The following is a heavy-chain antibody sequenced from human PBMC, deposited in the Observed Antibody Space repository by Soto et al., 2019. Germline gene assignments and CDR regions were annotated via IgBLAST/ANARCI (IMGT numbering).Heavy chain of an antibody. CDR3: ARAFWSCYRNAPGY. CDR1: GFTFSDYY. V-gene: IGHV3-11*01. Sequence: QVQLVESGGGLVKPGGSLRLSCAASGFTFSDYYMSWLRQAPGKGVEWVSYISSSGSTIYYADSVKGRFTISSANAKNSLYLQMNSLRAEDTAVYYCARAFWSCYRNAPGYWGQGTLVTVSS. J-gene: IGHJ4*02. D-gene: IGHD3-3*01. CDR2: ISSSGSTI.